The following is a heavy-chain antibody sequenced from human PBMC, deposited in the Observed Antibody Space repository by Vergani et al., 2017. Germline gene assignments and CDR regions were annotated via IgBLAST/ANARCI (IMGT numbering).Heavy chain of an antibody. Sequence: QLQLQESAPGLVKPSATLSLTCSVSGAYIRSSNYYWGWIRQPPGKGLEWIASIYYSGSTYYNPSLKSRVTISVDTSTTQFSLQLISVTAADTAVYFCARHSTVEWLVKLGWIDPLGQGILVTVSS. CDR2: IYYSGST. J-gene: IGHJ5*02. CDR3: ARHSTVEWLVKLGWIDP. V-gene: IGHV4-39*01. CDR1: GAYIRSSNYY. D-gene: IGHD6-19*01.